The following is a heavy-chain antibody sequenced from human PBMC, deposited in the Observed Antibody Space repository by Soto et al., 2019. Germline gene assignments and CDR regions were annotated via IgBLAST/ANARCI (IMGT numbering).Heavy chain of an antibody. J-gene: IGHJ6*02. Sequence: GGSLRLSCRASGYDFRIYSMNWVRQAPGQGLEWIAYVSLDSDTIQYADSVKGRFTISRDDAENSLYLQMDSLRDEDTATYYCARLYYDYVWGQGTTVTVSS. CDR1: GYDFRIYS. CDR3: ARLYYDYV. CDR2: VSLDSDTI. V-gene: IGHV3-48*02. D-gene: IGHD3-3*01.